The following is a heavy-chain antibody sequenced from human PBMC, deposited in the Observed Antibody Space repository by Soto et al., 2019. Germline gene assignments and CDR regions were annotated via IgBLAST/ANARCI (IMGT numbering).Heavy chain of an antibody. J-gene: IGHJ4*02. CDR2: INWNGGST. Sequence: AGGSLRLSCAASGFTFDDYGMSWVRQAPGKGLEWVSGINWNGGSTGYADSVKGRFTITRDNAKNSLDLQMNSLRAEDTALYHCARDPGSSCYSHWPFDYWGQGTLVTGSS. D-gene: IGHD6-13*01. CDR3: ARDPGSSCYSHWPFDY. CDR1: GFTFDDYG. V-gene: IGHV3-20*01.